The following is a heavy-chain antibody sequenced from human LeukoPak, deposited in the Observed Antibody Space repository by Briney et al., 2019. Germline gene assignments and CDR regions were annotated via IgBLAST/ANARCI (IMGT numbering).Heavy chain of an antibody. J-gene: IGHJ4*02. CDR3: ARASDYYGSGSYYMFDY. CDR2: IYYSGST. V-gene: IGHV4-30-4*08. D-gene: IGHD3-10*01. CDR1: GGSISSGGYY. Sequence: PSQTLSLTCTVSGGSISSGGYYWSWIRQHPGKGLEWIGYIYYSGSTYYNPSLKSRVTISVDTSKNQFSLKLSSVTAADTAVYYCARASDYYGSGSYYMFDYWGQGTLVTVSS.